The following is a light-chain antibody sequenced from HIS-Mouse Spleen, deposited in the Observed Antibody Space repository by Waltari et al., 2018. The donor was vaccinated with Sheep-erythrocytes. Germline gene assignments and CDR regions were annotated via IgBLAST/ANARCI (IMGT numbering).Light chain of an antibody. CDR3: QAWDSSTGVV. J-gene: IGLJ2*01. CDR2: KDS. Sequence: SYELTQPPSVSVSPGPTASITCSGDEWVAKFAGWYPQKPGQPPVLFIYKDSKRPSGVPERFSGSNSGNTATLTISGTQAMDEADYYCQAWDSSTGVVFGGGTKLTVL. V-gene: IGLV3-1*01. CDR1: EWVAKF.